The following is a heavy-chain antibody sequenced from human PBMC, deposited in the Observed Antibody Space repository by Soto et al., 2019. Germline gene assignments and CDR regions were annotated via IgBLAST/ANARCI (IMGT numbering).Heavy chain of an antibody. CDR1: GAYVSDFS. CDR3: ARESGENWTYEAH. Sequence: PSETLSLTCTVSGAYVSDFSWSWIRQPAGKGLEWIGRITVNGITQYTPSFRSRVTMSMHTSRNQFSLNLQSATAADTALYYCARESGENWTYEAHWGQGTLVTVSS. J-gene: IGHJ1*01. V-gene: IGHV4-4*07. D-gene: IGHD1-7*01. CDR2: ITVNGIT.